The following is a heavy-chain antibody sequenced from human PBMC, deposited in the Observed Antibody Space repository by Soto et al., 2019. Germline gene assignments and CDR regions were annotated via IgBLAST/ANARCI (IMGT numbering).Heavy chain of an antibody. J-gene: IGHJ4*02. Sequence: EVQLVESGGGLVQPGGSLRLSCVASGFTFRSYWMHWVRQAPGKGLVWVSHINGDGSTTSYADSVKGRFTISRDNAKNTVYLQMSSLRDEDRAVYYCARGGGYSYGYIGYWGQGTLVTVSS. CDR2: INGDGSTT. CDR1: GFTFRSYW. CDR3: ARGGGYSYGYIGY. V-gene: IGHV3-74*01. D-gene: IGHD5-18*01.